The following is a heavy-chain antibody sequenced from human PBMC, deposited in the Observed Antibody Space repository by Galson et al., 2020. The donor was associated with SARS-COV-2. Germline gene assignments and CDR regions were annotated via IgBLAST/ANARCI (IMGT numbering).Heavy chain of an antibody. V-gene: IGHV3-66*01. CDR3: ARVEPFVDTAVGRYSYYYMDV. D-gene: IGHD5-18*01. J-gene: IGHJ6*03. CDR2: IYSGGDT. Sequence: GGSLRLSCAASGFIVSSNYINWVRQAPGKGLEWVSIIYSGGDTYYADSVKGRFTISRDNSKNTLYLQMNSLRAEDTAVYYCARVEPFVDTAVGRYSYYYMDVWGKGTTVTISS. CDR1: GFIVSSNY.